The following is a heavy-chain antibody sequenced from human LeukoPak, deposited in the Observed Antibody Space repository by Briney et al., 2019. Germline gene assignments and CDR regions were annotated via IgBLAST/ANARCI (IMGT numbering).Heavy chain of an antibody. V-gene: IGHV3-23*01. CDR2: ISGSGGNT. CDR3: APRGGLNYFDY. Sequence: GGSLRLSCAASGFTFSSYAMSWVRQAPGKGLEWVSAISGSGGNTYYADSVKGRFTISRDDSKNTLYLQMNSLRAEDTAVYYCAPRGGLNYFDYWGQGTLVTVSS. D-gene: IGHD3-16*01. J-gene: IGHJ4*02. CDR1: GFTFSSYA.